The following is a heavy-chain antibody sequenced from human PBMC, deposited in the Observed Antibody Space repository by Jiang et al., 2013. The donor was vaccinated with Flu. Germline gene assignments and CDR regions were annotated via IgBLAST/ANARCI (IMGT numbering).Heavy chain of an antibody. V-gene: IGHV4-61*01. D-gene: IGHD6-19*01. J-gene: IGHJ4*02. CDR2: ISNSGTT. CDR3: ARGRYIGGWRTDY. Sequence: LLKPSETLSLTCTVSGGSVSSDTFYWTWIRQPPGKGLEWIGYISNSGTTNYSPSLKSRVTISVDTSKNQFSLKLSSVTAADTAVYHCARGRYIGGWRTDYWGQGTLVTVSS. CDR1: GGSVSSDTFY.